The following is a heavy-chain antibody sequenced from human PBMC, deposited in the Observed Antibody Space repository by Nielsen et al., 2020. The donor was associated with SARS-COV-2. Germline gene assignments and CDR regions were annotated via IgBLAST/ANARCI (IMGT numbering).Heavy chain of an antibody. CDR3: ARVRFSPAAGPDY. CDR2: IYYSGST. Sequence: SETLSLTCTVSGGSISSGGYYWSWIRQHPGKGLEWIGYIYYSGSTYYNPSLKSRVTISVDTSKNQFSLKLSSVTAADTAVYYCARVRFSPAAGPDYWGQGTLVTVSS. CDR1: GGSISSGGYY. J-gene: IGHJ4*02. V-gene: IGHV4-31*03. D-gene: IGHD6-13*01.